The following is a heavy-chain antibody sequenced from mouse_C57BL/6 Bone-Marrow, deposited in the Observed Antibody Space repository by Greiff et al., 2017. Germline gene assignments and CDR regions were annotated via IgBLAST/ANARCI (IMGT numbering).Heavy chain of an antibody. CDR1: GYTFTSYW. D-gene: IGHD2-4*01. Sequence: QVQLQQPGAELVRPGTSVKLSCKASGYTFTSYWMHWVKQRPGQGLEWIGVIDPSDSYTNYNQKFKGKATLTVDTSSSTAYMQLSSLTSADSAVYYCARVGIYYDYDVGSDWYVGVWGTGTTVTVSS. CDR3: ARVGIYYDYDVGSDWYVGV. CDR2: IDPSDSYT. V-gene: IGHV1-59*01. J-gene: IGHJ1*03.